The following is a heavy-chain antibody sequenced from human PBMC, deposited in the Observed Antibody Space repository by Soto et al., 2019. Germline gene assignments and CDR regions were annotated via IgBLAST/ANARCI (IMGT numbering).Heavy chain of an antibody. J-gene: IGHJ4*02. V-gene: IGHV4-31*03. CDR2: IYYSGST. Sequence: SETLSLTCTVSGGSISSGGYYWSWIRQHPGKGLEWIGYIYYSGSTYYNPSLKSRVTISVDTSKNQFSLKLSSVTAADTAVYYCARELRHSNHFDYWGQGTLVTVSS. CDR3: ARELRHSNHFDY. D-gene: IGHD4-4*01. CDR1: GGSISSGGYY.